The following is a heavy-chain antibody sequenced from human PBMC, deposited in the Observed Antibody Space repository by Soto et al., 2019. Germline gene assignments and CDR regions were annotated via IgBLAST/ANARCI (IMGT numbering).Heavy chain of an antibody. D-gene: IGHD2-2*01. CDR3: AKTLLAGSTSCYFDY. CDR2: ISGSGGST. J-gene: IGHJ4*02. V-gene: IGHV3-23*01. Sequence: GGSLRLSCAASGFTFSSYAMSWVRQAPGKGLEWVSAISGSGGSTYYADSVKGRFTISRDNSKNTLYLQMNSLRAEDTAVYYCAKTLLAGSTSCYFDYWGQGTLVTVSS. CDR1: GFTFSSYA.